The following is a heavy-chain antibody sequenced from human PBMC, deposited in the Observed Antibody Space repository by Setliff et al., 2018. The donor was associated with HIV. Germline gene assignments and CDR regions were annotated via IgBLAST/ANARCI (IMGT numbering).Heavy chain of an antibody. J-gene: IGHJ6*02. CDR2: ISWDSVSI. D-gene: IGHD4-17*01. CDR3: AKDFQWSTVNTPLNYQYGMDV. CDR1: GFTFNHYA. V-gene: IGHV3-9*01. Sequence: PGGSLRLSCAASGFTFNHYAMHWVRQVPGKGLEYVGGISWDSVSIGYADSFKGRFTISRDNSKNTLYLQMNNLRPEDTAVYYCAKDFQWSTVNTPLNYQYGMDVWGQGTTVTVSS.